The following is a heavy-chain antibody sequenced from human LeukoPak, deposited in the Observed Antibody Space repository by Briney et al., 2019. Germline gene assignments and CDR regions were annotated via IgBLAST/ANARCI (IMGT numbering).Heavy chain of an antibody. Sequence: GESLRLSCAASGFTFSSYDMHWVRQATGKGLEWVSAIGTAGDTYYPGSVKGRFTISRENAKNSLYLQMNSLRAGDTAVYYCARDRYSSGYDYWGQGTLVTVSS. J-gene: IGHJ4*02. D-gene: IGHD6-19*01. CDR3: ARDRYSSGYDY. V-gene: IGHV3-13*04. CDR1: GFTFSSYD. CDR2: IGTAGDT.